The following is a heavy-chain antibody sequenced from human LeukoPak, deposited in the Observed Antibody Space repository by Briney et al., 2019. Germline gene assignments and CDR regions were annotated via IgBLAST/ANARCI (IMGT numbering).Heavy chain of an antibody. V-gene: IGHV3-11*01. J-gene: IGHJ4*02. CDR3: AREPRLAVY. D-gene: IGHD6-19*01. CDR1: GFAFSDYY. CDR2: ISGSGNSI. Sequence: GGSLRLSCAGSGFAFSDYYMTWIRQAPGRGLEFISYISGSGNSIVYADSVKGRFTISRDNAKNSLYLQMNSLRDEDMAVYYCAREPRLAVYWGQGTLVTVSS.